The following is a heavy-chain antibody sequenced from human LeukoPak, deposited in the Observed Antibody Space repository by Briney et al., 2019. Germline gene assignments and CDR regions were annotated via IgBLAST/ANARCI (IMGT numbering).Heavy chain of an antibody. CDR3: VTGYGGNAARDFDC. CDR1: GLTFGNYA. J-gene: IGHJ4*02. D-gene: IGHD4-23*01. Sequence: PGRSLRLSCEVSGLTFGNYAMHWVRQAPGKGLEWVAVIWSDGSEKFYADSVKGRFTISKDNYKDTLFLQLNSLRVEDTAVYFCVTGYGGNAARDFDCWGQGTLVTVSS. CDR2: IWSDGSEK. V-gene: IGHV3-33*01.